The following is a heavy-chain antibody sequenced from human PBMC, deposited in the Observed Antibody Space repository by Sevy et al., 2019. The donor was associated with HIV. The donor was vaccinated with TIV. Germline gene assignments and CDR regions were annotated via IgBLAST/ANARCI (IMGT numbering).Heavy chain of an antibody. Sequence: GGSLRLSCAASGFIFSDYAMSWVRQAPGKGLEWVSSISGGDDRTSYADSVKGRFTVSRVKSKNTLYLQMNTLRAEETALYYCAKFGDYYDSGGYYWYFDFWGRGTLVTVSS. J-gene: IGHJ2*01. CDR3: AKFGDYYDSGGYYWYFDF. CDR2: ISGGDDRT. CDR1: GFIFSDYA. V-gene: IGHV3-23*01. D-gene: IGHD3-22*01.